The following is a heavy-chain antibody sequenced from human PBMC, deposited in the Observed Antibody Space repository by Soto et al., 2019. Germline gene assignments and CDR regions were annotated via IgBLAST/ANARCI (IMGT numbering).Heavy chain of an antibody. CDR3: AREPNHFDY. D-gene: IGHD7-27*01. Sequence: ISWVRQAPGQGLEWMGWISAYNGNTKYVQKLQGRVTMTTDTSTSTAYMELRSLRSDDTAVYYCAREPNHFDYWGQGTLVTVSS. J-gene: IGHJ4*02. CDR2: ISAYNGNT. V-gene: IGHV1-18*01.